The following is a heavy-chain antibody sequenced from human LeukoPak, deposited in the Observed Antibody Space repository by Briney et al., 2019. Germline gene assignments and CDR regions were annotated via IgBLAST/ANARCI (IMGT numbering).Heavy chain of an antibody. D-gene: IGHD3-22*01. J-gene: IGHJ4*02. V-gene: IGHV4-30-4*01. Sequence: SQTLSLTCTVSGGSISSGDYYWSWIRQPPGKGLEWIGYIYYSGSTYYNPSLKSRVTISVDTSKNQFSLKLSSVTAADTAVYYCARVWVFDFYDSSGYSYYFDYWGQGTLVTVSS. CDR3: ARVWVFDFYDSSGYSYYFDY. CDR2: IYYSGST. CDR1: GGSISSGDYY.